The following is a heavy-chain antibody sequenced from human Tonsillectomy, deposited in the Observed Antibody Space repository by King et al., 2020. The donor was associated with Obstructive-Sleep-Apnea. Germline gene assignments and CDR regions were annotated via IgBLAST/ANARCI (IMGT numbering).Heavy chain of an antibody. CDR1: GFIFSSYS. CDR2: ISSSSSTI. D-gene: IGHD5-12*01. Sequence: VQLVESGGGLVQPGGSLRLSCAASGFIFSSYSMIWVRQAPGKGLEWVSYISSSSSTIYYADSVQGRFTISRDNAKNSLYLQMNSLRAEDRAVYYCARDSGYDALGLHYYYYAMDVWGQGTTVTVSS. V-gene: IGHV3-48*04. CDR3: ARDSGYDALGLHYYYYAMDV. J-gene: IGHJ6*02.